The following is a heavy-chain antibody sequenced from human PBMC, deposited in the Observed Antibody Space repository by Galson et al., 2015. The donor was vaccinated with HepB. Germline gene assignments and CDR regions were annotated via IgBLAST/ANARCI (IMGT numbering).Heavy chain of an antibody. CDR2: ISYDGSNK. D-gene: IGHD2-2*01. J-gene: IGHJ4*02. Sequence: SLRLSCAASGFTFSSYAMHWVRQAPGKGLEWVAVISYDGSNKYYADSVKGRFTISRDNSKNTLYLQMNSLRAEDTAVYYCARDKEKGCSSTSCYALLFDYWGQGALVTVSS. V-gene: IGHV3-30*04. CDR3: ARDKEKGCSSTSCYALLFDY. CDR1: GFTFSSYA.